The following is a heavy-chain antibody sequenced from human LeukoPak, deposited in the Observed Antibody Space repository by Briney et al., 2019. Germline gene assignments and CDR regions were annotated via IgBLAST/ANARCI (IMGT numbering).Heavy chain of an antibody. Sequence: ASVTLSCKASGYTFTGYYMHWVRQPPGQGLEWMGWINPNSGGTNYAQKFQGRVTMTRDTSISTAYMELSRLRSDDTAVYYCARDLGVVPAAPASYYYYGMDVWGQGTTVTVSS. CDR3: ARDLGVVPAAPASYYYYGMDV. J-gene: IGHJ6*02. CDR1: GYTFTGYY. CDR2: INPNSGGT. V-gene: IGHV1-2*02. D-gene: IGHD2-2*01.